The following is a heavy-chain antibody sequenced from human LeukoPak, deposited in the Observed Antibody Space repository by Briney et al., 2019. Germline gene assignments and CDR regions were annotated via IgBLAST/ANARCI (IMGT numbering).Heavy chain of an antibody. J-gene: IGHJ4*02. Sequence: GGSLRLSCAASGFTVSRNSMTWVRQAPGKELEWVSAISGSDGSTYYADSVKGRFTISRDNAKNSPYLQMNSLRAEDTALYYCAKDIRASIAAAAPDYWGQGTLVTVSS. CDR2: ISGSDGST. CDR1: GFTVSRNS. D-gene: IGHD6-13*01. V-gene: IGHV3-23*01. CDR3: AKDIRASIAAAAPDY.